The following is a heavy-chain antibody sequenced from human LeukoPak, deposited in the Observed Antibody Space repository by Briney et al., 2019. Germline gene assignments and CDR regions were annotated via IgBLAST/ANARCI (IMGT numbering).Heavy chain of an antibody. D-gene: IGHD3-16*01. CDR1: GGSISSYY. V-gene: IGHV4-59*01. Sequence: SETLSLTCTVSGGSISSYYWSWIRQPPGKGLEWIGYIYYSGSTNYNPSLKSRVTISVDTSKNQFSLKLSSVTAADTAVYYCARVRDYVWGRYYSDYWGQGTLVTVSS. J-gene: IGHJ4*02. CDR2: IYYSGST. CDR3: ARVRDYVWGRYYSDY.